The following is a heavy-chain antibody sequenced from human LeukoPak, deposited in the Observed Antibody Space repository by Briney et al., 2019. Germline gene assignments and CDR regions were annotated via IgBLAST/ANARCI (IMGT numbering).Heavy chain of an antibody. J-gene: IGHJ6*03. CDR2: MFHSGST. V-gene: IGHV4-38-2*02. CDR1: GYSISSGHY. Sequence: PSETLSLTCTVSGYSISSGHYWAWIRQSPEKGLECIATMFHSGSTYYNPSLKSRVTTSVDTSKNEFSLKLSSVTAADTAVYYCAGCSSTSCYARYYYYYMDVWGKGTTVTISS. D-gene: IGHD2-2*01. CDR3: AGCSSTSCYARYYYYYMDV.